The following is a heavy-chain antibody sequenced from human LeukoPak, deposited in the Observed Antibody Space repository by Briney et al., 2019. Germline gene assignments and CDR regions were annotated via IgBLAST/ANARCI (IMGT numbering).Heavy chain of an antibody. CDR2: ISGSGVTT. CDR3: AKRVVVGATSPYSDFQD. Sequence: PGGSLRLSCVASGFTFSSYAMGWLRQAPGKGLEWVSAISGSGVTTHYAGSVKGRFSISRDNSKNTLYLQMDSLRAEDTALYYCAKRVVVGATSPYSDFQDWGQGTLVTVSS. J-gene: IGHJ1*01. D-gene: IGHD1-26*01. V-gene: IGHV3-23*01. CDR1: GFTFSSYA.